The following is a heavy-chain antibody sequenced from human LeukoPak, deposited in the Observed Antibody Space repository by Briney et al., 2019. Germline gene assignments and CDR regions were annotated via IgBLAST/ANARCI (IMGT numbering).Heavy chain of an antibody. V-gene: IGHV1-2*02. CDR1: GYTFTGYY. CDR2: INPNSGGT. Sequence: ASVKVSCKASGYTFTGYYMHWVRQAPGQGLEWMGWINPNSGGTNYAQKFQGRVTMTRDTSISTAYMELSRLRSDDTAVYYCARDLVDYYYGMDVWGQGTTVTLSS. J-gene: IGHJ6*02. CDR3: ARDLVDYYYGMDV.